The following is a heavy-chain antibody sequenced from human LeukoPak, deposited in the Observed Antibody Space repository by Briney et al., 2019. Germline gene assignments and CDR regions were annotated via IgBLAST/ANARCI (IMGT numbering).Heavy chain of an antibody. D-gene: IGHD3-10*01. V-gene: IGHV4-34*01. Sequence: SETLSLTCTVSGGSITSYSWSWIRQPPGKGLEWIGEINHSGSTNYNPSLKSRVTISVDTSKNQFSLKLSSVTAADTAVYYCARGRITMVRGVRTFGPWGQGTLVTVSS. CDR1: GGSITSYS. J-gene: IGHJ5*02. CDR2: INHSGST. CDR3: ARGRITMVRGVRTFGP.